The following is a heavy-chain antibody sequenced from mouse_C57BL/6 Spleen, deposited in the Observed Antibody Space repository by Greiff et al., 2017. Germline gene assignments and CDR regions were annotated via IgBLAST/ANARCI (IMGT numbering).Heavy chain of an antibody. J-gene: IGHJ4*01. CDR3: ARASGGYYYSMDY. CDR1: GFSLTSYG. V-gene: IGHV2-2*01. D-gene: IGHD1-1*02. CDR2: IWSGGSA. Sequence: VQLQQSGPGLVQPSQSLSITCTVSGFSLTSYGVHWVRPSQGKGLEWMGVIWSGGSADYYAAFISRLSIIKDNSNSQVFFKMNSLQADDTAIYYCARASGGYYYSMDYWGQGTSVTVSS.